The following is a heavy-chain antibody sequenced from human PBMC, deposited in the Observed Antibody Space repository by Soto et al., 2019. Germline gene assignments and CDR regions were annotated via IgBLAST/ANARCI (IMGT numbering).Heavy chain of an antibody. CDR2: IWSDGSDK. J-gene: IGHJ4*01. V-gene: IGHV3-33*01. D-gene: IGHD5-18*01. CDR1: GFTFSVYD. CDR3: VRDWSWGGYSPTDY. Sequence: QVQLVESGGGVVQPGRSLRLSCAASGFTFSVYDMHRIRHAPGKGLEWVAVIWSDGSDKYYADSVKGRFTISRDNPKKTVYLQMTSLIAEDTAVYYCVRDWSWGGYSPTDYWGHGGLVTVSS.